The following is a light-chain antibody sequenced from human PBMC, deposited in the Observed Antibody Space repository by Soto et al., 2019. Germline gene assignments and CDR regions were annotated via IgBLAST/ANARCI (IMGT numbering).Light chain of an antibody. CDR1: QSISSW. J-gene: IGKJ1*01. CDR3: QHYNTYPWT. Sequence: DIQMTKAPSILSASVGDRVTITCRASQSISSWLAWYQQKPGKAPNLLIHKASHLESGVPSRFSGSGSGTEFTLTISSLQHGDFATYYCQHYNTYPWTFGQGTKVDIK. CDR2: KAS. V-gene: IGKV1-5*03.